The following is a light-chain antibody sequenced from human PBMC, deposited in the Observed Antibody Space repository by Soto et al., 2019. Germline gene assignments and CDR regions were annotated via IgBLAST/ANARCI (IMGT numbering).Light chain of an antibody. V-gene: IGKV3-15*01. CDR2: GPS. J-gene: IGKJ2*02. CDR3: QQYNNWLRGT. Sequence: EIVMTQSPATLSVSPGESATLSCRDSQSIGITVAWYQQKPGQAPRLLIYGPSTRVTGIPARFSGSGSGTEFTLTISSLQSEDFAIYYCQQYNNWLRGTFGQGTKLEIK. CDR1: QSIGIT.